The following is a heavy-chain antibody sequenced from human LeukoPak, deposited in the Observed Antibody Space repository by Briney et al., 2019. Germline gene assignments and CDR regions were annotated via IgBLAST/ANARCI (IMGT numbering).Heavy chain of an antibody. CDR3: ARGRVLDTAMVPEYYFDY. CDR2: IYSGGST. D-gene: IGHD5-18*01. Sequence: TGGSLRLSCAASGFTDSSNYMSWVRQAPGKGLEWVSVIYSGGSTYYADSVKGRFTISRDNSKNTLYLQMNSLRAEDTAVYYCARGRVLDTAMVPEYYFDYWGQGTLVTVSS. J-gene: IGHJ4*02. V-gene: IGHV3-66*01. CDR1: GFTDSSNY.